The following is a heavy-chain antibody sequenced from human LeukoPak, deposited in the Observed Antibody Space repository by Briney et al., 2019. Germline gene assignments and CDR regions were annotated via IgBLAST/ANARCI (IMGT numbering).Heavy chain of an antibody. Sequence: GVLRLSCAASGFTFSSYAMSWVRQAPGKGLEWASVISGSGTNTNFADSVKGRFTISRDNSKNTLYLQMNSLRAEDTAVYYCTKGPSPVLGGGSHFDYWGQGTLVTVSS. D-gene: IGHD3-16*01. V-gene: IGHV3-23*01. CDR1: GFTFSSYA. J-gene: IGHJ4*02. CDR3: TKGPSPVLGGGSHFDY. CDR2: ISGSGTNT.